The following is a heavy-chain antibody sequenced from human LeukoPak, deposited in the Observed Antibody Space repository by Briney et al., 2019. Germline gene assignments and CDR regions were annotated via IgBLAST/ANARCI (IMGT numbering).Heavy chain of an antibody. CDR3: AKDSDSNGYYCIDY. CDR1: GFTFSSYV. CDR2: MRGSGGST. V-gene: IGHV3-23*01. D-gene: IGHD3-22*01. J-gene: IGHJ4*02. Sequence: PGGSLRLSCAASGFTFSSYVMSWVRQAPGKGLEWVSAMRGSGGSTYYADSVKGRFAISRDNSKNTLYLQMNSLRAEDTAVYYCAKDSDSNGYYCIDYWGQGTLVTVSS.